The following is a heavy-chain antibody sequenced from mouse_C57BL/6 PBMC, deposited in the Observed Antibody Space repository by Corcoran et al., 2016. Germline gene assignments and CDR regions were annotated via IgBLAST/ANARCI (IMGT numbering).Heavy chain of an antibody. D-gene: IGHD1-1*01. CDR1: GYTFTTYG. CDR3: ARRAFITTVVSYWYVDV. J-gene: IGHJ1*03. Sequence: QIQLVQSGPELKQPGETVTISFKASGYTFTTYGMSWVKQAPGKGLKWMGWINTYSGVPTYADDFKGRFAFSLDTSASPAYLQINNLKNEDTATYCCARRAFITTVVSYWYVDVWGTGTTVTVSS. CDR2: INTYSGVP. V-gene: IGHV9-3*01.